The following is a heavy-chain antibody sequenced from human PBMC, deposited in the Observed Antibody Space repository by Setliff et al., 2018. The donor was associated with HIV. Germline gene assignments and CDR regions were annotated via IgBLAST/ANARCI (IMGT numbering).Heavy chain of an antibody. CDR3: ATSPAGGILGSRPFYFDY. D-gene: IGHD2-15*01. Sequence: PSETLSLTCTDSGDSISSGSYYWSWIRQHPGKGLEWIGYIHYSGSTYYSPSLKSRVTISEDTSKNQFSLKMRSVTAADTAVYYCATSPAGGILGSRPFYFDYWGQGTLVTVSS. CDR1: GDSISSGSYY. V-gene: IGHV4-31*02. J-gene: IGHJ4*02. CDR2: IHYSGST.